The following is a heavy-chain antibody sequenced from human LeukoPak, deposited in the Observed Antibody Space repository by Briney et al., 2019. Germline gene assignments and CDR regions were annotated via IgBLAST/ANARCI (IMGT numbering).Heavy chain of an antibody. D-gene: IGHD6-19*01. CDR1: GFTFSSYG. V-gene: IGHV3-23*01. Sequence: GGSLRLSCAASGFTFSSYGMSWVRQAPGKGLEWVSAISGSGGSTYYADSVKGRFTISRDNSKNTLYLQMNSLRVEDTAVYYCARRSGVAVAGAFDYWGQGTLVTVSS. CDR3: ARRSGVAVAGAFDY. J-gene: IGHJ4*02. CDR2: ISGSGGST.